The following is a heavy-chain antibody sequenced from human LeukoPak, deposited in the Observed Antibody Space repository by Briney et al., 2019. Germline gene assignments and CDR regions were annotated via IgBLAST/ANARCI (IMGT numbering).Heavy chain of an antibody. Sequence: GGSLRLSCAASGFTFSSYWMHWVRHAPGKGLVWVSRINGDGSSTTYADSVKGRFTIPRDNAKNTLYLQMNSLRAEDTAVYYCTADHYYYDSSGYSDAFDIWGQGTMVTVSS. CDR3: TADHYYYDSSGYSDAFDI. CDR2: INGDGSST. CDR1: GFTFSSYW. J-gene: IGHJ3*02. V-gene: IGHV3-74*01. D-gene: IGHD3-22*01.